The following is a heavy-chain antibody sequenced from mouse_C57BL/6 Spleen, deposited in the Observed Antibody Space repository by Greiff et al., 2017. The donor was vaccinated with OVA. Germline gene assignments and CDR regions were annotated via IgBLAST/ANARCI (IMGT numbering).Heavy chain of an antibody. CDR3: ARSDSNYQYYFDY. J-gene: IGHJ2*01. Sequence: VQLQQSGAELAKPGASVKLSCKASGYTFTSYWMHWVKQRPGQGLEWIGYINPSSGYTKYTQKFTDKATLTAAKSSSTAYMQLSSLTYEDSSVDYFARSDSNYQYYFDYWGKGTTLTVSS. CDR2: INPSSGYT. D-gene: IGHD2-5*01. V-gene: IGHV1-7*01. CDR1: GYTFTSYW.